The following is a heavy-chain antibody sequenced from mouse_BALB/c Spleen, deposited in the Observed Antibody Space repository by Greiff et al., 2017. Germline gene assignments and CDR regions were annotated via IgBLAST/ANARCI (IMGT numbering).Heavy chain of an antibody. CDR1: GYSITSDYA. Sequence: VQLKESGPGLVKPSQSLSLTCTVTGYSITSDYAWNWIRQFPGNKLEWMGYISYSGSTSYNPSLKSRISITRDTSKNQFFLQLNSVTTEDTATYYCARGKPYMIFDYWGQGTTLTVSS. J-gene: IGHJ2*01. V-gene: IGHV3-2*02. D-gene: IGHD2-3*01. CDR3: ARGKPYMIFDY. CDR2: ISYSGST.